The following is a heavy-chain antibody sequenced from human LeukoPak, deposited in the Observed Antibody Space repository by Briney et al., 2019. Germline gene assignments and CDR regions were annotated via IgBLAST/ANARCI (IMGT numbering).Heavy chain of an antibody. CDR1: GDFITAYY. CDR3: ARVDRFDY. J-gene: IGHJ4*02. D-gene: IGHD2-2*03. V-gene: IGHV4-39*07. CDR2: IYYSGST. Sequence: SETLSLTCTVSGDFITAYYWSWIRQPPGKGLEWIGSIYYSGSTYYNPSLKSRVTISVDTSKNQFSLKLSSVTAADTAVYYCARVDRFDYWGQGTLVTVSS.